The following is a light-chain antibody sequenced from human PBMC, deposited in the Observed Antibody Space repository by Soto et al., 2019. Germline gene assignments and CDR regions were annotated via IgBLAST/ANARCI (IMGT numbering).Light chain of an antibody. CDR2: EGS. CDR1: SSDVGSYNL. V-gene: IGLV2-23*01. J-gene: IGLJ1*01. CDR3: CSYAGSSTFYV. Sequence: QSVLTKPASVSGSPGQSITISCTGTSSDVGSYNLVSWYQQHPGKAPKLMIYEGSKRPSGVSNRFSGSKSGNTASLTISGLHAEDEADYYCCSYAGSSTFYVFGTGTKLTVL.